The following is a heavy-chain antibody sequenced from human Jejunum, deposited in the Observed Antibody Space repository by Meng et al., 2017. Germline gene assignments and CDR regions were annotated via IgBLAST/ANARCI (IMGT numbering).Heavy chain of an antibody. J-gene: IGHJ4*02. V-gene: IGHV4-4*02. Sequence: QPQLQDSGPGLVKPSGTLSLTCTVSGDSITTNTYWSWVRQSPEKGLEWIGQIDHRGSPYYNPSLKSRVTMSVDKSKSQVSLQLTSVTAADTAVYYCAKHGGYYQHYWGQGTLVTVSS. CDR2: IDHRGSP. CDR1: GDSITTNTY. CDR3: AKHGGYYQHY. D-gene: IGHD3-22*01.